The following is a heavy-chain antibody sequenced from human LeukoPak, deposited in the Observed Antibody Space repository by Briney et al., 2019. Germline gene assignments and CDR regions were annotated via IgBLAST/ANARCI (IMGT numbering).Heavy chain of an antibody. V-gene: IGHV1-2*02. D-gene: IGHD2-15*01. CDR1: GSTFTGYY. Sequence: ASVKVSCKASGSTFTGYYMHWVRQAPGQGLEWMGWINPNSGGTNYAQKFQGRVTMTRDTSISTAYMELSRLRSDDAAVYYCARAMTVVVAATLHYWGQGTLVTVSS. J-gene: IGHJ4*02. CDR2: INPNSGGT. CDR3: ARAMTVVVAATLHY.